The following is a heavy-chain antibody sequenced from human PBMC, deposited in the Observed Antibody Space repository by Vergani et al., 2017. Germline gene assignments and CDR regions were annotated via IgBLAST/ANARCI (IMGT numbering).Heavy chain of an antibody. J-gene: IGHJ5*01. CDR2: IWYDGSNK. V-gene: IGHV3-33*01. CDR3: ARGGDEKRLDS. CDR1: GFTFSSHG. D-gene: IGHD3-16*01. Sequence: QVQLVESEGGVVQPGRSLTLSCVASGFTFSSHGMHWVRQAPGKGLEWVAVIWYDGSNKYYGDSVKGRFTISRDNSKNTLYLQMNSLRVEDTAVYYCARGGDEKRLDSWGQGTLVTVPS.